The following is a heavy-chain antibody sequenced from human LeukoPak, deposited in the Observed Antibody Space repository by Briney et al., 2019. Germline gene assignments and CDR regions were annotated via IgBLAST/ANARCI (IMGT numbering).Heavy chain of an antibody. Sequence: GASVKVSCKASGYTFTSYGISWVRQAPGQGLEWMAWISAYNGNTNYAQKLQGRVTMTTDTSTSTAYMELRSLRSDDTAVYYCARDGLYYDYVWGSYRYIGYWGQGTLVTVSS. CDR1: GYTFTSYG. J-gene: IGHJ4*02. D-gene: IGHD3-16*02. CDR2: ISAYNGNT. CDR3: ARDGLYYDYVWGSYRYIGY. V-gene: IGHV1-18*01.